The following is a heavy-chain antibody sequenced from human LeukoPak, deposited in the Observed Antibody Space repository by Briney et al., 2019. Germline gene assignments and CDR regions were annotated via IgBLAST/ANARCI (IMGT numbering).Heavy chain of an antibody. V-gene: IGHV3-53*01. J-gene: IGHJ3*01. CDR2: IYSGGTT. D-gene: IGHD1-26*01. CDR1: GFTVSSNY. Sequence: GGSLRLSCAASGFTVSSNYMSWVRQAPGKGLEWVSVIYSGGTTDYADSVKGRFTISRDSSKNTLYLQMNSLRAEHTAVYYCARGMGGEWDAFDFWGQGTMVTVSS. CDR3: ARGMGGEWDAFDF.